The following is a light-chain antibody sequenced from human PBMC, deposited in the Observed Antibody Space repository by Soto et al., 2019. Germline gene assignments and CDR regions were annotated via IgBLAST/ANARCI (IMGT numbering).Light chain of an antibody. Sequence: ETVMTQSPATLSVSPGERATLSCRASQSVNSNLAWYQQKLGQAPRVLIFGASTRATGIPARFSGSGSGTESSLTINSLQSEDFAVYYCQEYNTWPWTFGQGTKVDIK. CDR3: QEYNTWPWT. CDR2: GAS. J-gene: IGKJ1*01. V-gene: IGKV3-15*01. CDR1: QSVNSN.